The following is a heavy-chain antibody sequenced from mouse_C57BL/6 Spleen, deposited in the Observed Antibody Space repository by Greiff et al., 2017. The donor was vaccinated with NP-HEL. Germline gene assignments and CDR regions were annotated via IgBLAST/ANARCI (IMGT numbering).Heavy chain of an antibody. CDR3: ARWGPNYYGSSFYAMDY. D-gene: IGHD1-1*01. Sequence: QVQLKESGAELVKPGASVKLSCKASGYTFTSYWMQWVKQRPGQGLEWIGEIDPSDSYTNYNQQFKGKATLTVDKSSSTAYLQLSSLTSEDSAVYYCARWGPNYYGSSFYAMDYWGQGTSVTVSS. CDR2: IDPSDSYT. J-gene: IGHJ4*01. CDR1: GYTFTSYW. V-gene: IGHV1-50*01.